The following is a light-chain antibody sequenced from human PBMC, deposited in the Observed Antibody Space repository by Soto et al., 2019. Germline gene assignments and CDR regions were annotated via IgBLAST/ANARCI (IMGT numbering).Light chain of an antibody. Sequence: DIXMTQSPSSLSASVGARVTITCRASQSVSTSVNWYQQLGGKAPKLLIQHSSTLQSGVPSRFSGSGSGTDFTLTISSLQPEDCATYYCQQTFNNRLSFGGGTKVEIK. CDR3: QQTFNNRLS. J-gene: IGKJ4*01. CDR2: HSS. V-gene: IGKV1-39*01. CDR1: QSVSTS.